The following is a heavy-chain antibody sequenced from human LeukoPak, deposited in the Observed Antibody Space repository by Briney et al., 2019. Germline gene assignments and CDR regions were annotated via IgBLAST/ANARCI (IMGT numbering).Heavy chain of an antibody. J-gene: IGHJ6*03. V-gene: IGHV1-69*13. CDR3: AKDGGEYYDILTGYYPRLYYMDV. D-gene: IGHD3-9*01. CDR1: GGTFSSYA. CDR2: IIPIFGTA. Sequence: SVRVSCKASGGTFSSYAISWVRQAPGQGLEWMGGIIPIFGTANYAQRFQGRVTITADESTSTAYMELSSLRSEDTAVYYCAKDGGEYYDILTGYYPRLYYMDVWGKGTTVTISS.